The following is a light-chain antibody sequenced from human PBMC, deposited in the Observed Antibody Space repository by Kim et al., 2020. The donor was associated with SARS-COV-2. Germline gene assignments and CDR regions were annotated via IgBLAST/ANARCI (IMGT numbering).Light chain of an antibody. CDR3: QQFYDTPWT. CDR1: QSVLFSANNKNY. CDR2: WAS. V-gene: IGKV4-1*01. J-gene: IGKJ1*01. Sequence: ATINCKSSQSVLFSANNKNYITWYQQKPGQPPKLLIYWASIRESGVPDRFSGSGSGTDFTLTISSLQAEDVAVYYCQQFYDTPWTFGQGTKVEIK.